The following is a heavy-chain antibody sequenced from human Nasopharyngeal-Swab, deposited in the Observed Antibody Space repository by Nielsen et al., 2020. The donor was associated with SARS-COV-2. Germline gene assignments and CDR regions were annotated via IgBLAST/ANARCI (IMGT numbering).Heavy chain of an antibody. CDR3: TNGPTATTSQWFDY. CDR2: INYDGTIT. V-gene: IGHV3-74*01. D-gene: IGHD2-2*01. Sequence: GGSLRLSCAVSGFSFTTTWFQWVRQAPGKGLAWVSIINYDGTITRYAASVKGRFTVPRDKARNTVYLHMNSLEPEDTAVYFCTNGPTATTSQWFDYWGQGTLVTVSS. CDR1: GFSFTTTW. J-gene: IGHJ4*02.